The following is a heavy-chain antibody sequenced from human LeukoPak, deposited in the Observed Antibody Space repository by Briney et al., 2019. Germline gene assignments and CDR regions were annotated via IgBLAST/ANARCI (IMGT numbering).Heavy chain of an antibody. V-gene: IGHV4-59*08. CDR3: MRRDTGWNYSDY. D-gene: IGHD6-19*01. Sequence: SETLSLTCAVSGVSIYSHYWGWIRQPPGKGLEWIGDIYYKGNTNYNPSLKSRVTISLDTSKNHLSLTLTSVVAADTAIYYCMRRDTGWNYSDYWGQGILVTVSS. J-gene: IGHJ4*02. CDR1: GVSIYSHY. CDR2: IYYKGNT.